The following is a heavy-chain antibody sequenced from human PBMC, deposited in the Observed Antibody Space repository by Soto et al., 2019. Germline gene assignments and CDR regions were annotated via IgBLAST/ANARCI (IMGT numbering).Heavy chain of an antibody. Sequence: PGESLKISCKGSGYSFTSYWISWVRQMPGKGLEWMGRIDPSDSYTNYSPSFQGHVTISADKSISTAYLQWSSLKASDTAMYYCAREGIWFGDPYREPGRNYYYGMDVWGQGTTVTVSS. CDR2: IDPSDSYT. J-gene: IGHJ6*02. D-gene: IGHD3-10*01. V-gene: IGHV5-10-1*01. CDR1: GYSFTSYW. CDR3: AREGIWFGDPYREPGRNYYYGMDV.